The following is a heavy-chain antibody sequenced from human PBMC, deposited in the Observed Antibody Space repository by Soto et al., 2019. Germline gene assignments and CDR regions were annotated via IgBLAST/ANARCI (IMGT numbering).Heavy chain of an antibody. D-gene: IGHD6-19*01. Sequence: PSETLSLTCAVSGFSITSGYYWGWIRQPPGKGLEWIGSMYQSGTTYYNPSLKSRVTLSVDTSKNQFSLKLSSVTAADTALYYCARDWYSDGYNGAYFDYWGQGALVTVSS. V-gene: IGHV4-38-2*02. CDR1: GFSITSGYY. CDR3: ARDWYSDGYNGAYFDY. J-gene: IGHJ4*02. CDR2: MYQSGTT.